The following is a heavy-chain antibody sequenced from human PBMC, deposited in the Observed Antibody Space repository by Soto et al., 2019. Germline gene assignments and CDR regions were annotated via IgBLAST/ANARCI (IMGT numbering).Heavy chain of an antibody. CDR1: GFTFSSYA. CDR3: AREVPSVLRFLEWLLNDAFDI. V-gene: IGHV3-30-3*01. D-gene: IGHD3-3*01. Sequence: QVQLVESGGGVVQPGRSLRLSCAASGFTFSSYAMHWVRQAPGKGLEWVAVISYDGSNKYYEDSVKGRFTISRDNSKNTLYLQMNSLRAEDTAVYYCAREVPSVLRFLEWLLNDAFDIWGQGTMVTVSS. J-gene: IGHJ3*02. CDR2: ISYDGSNK.